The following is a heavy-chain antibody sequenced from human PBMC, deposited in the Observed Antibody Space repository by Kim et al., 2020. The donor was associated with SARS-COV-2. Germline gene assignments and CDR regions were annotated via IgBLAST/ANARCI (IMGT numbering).Heavy chain of an antibody. CDR2: INTNTGNP. D-gene: IGHD3-10*02. J-gene: IGHJ3*02. CDR1: GYTFTSYA. Sequence: ASVKVSCKASGYTFTSYAMNWVRQAPGQGLEWMGWINTNTGNPTYAQGFTGRFVFSLDTSVSTAYLQISSLKAEDTAVYYCARSGASVRTHAFDIWGQGKMVTVSS. V-gene: IGHV7-4-1*02. CDR3: ARSGASVRTHAFDI.